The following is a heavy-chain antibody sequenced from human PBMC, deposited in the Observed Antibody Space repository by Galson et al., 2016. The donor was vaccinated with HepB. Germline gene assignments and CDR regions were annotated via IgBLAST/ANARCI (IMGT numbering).Heavy chain of an antibody. CDR3: AVLTTRGFDH. CDR2: ISDYNGDK. J-gene: IGHJ4*02. V-gene: IGHV1-18*01. Sequence: SVKVSCKASGYTATTFGVSWVRQAPGQGLEWLGYISDYNGDKNYAPKFQGRVTMTTDTSTTTAYMELRSLRSDDTAAYFCAVLTTRGFDHWGQGTLVIVSS. CDR1: GYTATTFG. D-gene: IGHD1-1*01.